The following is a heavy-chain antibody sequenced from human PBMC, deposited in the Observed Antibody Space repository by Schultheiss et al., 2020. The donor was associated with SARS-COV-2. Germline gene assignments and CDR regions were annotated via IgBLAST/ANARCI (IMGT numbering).Heavy chain of an antibody. CDR1: GYTFLNYW. CDR3: ARHGGGAYYDFWSGYPYYYYYMDV. D-gene: IGHD3-3*01. Sequence: GESLKISCTVSGYTFLNYWIGWVRQMPGKGLEWMGIIYPRDSDTRYSPSFRGQVTISADKSINTAYLQWSSLKASDTAIYYCARHGGGAYYDFWSGYPYYYYYMDVWGKGTTVTVS. V-gene: IGHV5-51*01. J-gene: IGHJ6*03. CDR2: IYPRDSDT.